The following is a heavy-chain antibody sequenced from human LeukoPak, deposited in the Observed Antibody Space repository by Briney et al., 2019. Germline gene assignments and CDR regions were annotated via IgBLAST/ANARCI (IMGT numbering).Heavy chain of an antibody. V-gene: IGHV3-48*02. CDR1: GFSLSDYG. D-gene: IGHD2-2*01. CDR2: ITMNSVR. CDR3: TRGRYQFLGPNDY. Sequence: GGSLRLSCSASGFSLSDYGMSWVRRAPGKGLEWVSYITMNSVRLYADSMKGRFTISRDNDKNSVYLQMNSLRDEDTAVYYCTRGRYQFLGPNDYWGQGSLVTVSS. J-gene: IGHJ4*02.